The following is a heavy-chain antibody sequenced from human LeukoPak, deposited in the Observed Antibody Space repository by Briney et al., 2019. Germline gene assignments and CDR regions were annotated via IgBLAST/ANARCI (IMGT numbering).Heavy chain of an antibody. D-gene: IGHD3-16*01. V-gene: IGHV4-30-4*01. CDR3: AKVGDAATLHFDY. J-gene: IGHJ4*02. Sequence: SQTLSLTCTVSGVSISSGDYYWSRIRQPPGKGLEWIGYIYYSGTTYYNPSLKSRVTISLDTSKNQFSLKLSSVTAADTAVYYCAKVGDAATLHFDYWGQGTLVTVSS. CDR2: IYYSGTT. CDR1: GVSISSGDYY.